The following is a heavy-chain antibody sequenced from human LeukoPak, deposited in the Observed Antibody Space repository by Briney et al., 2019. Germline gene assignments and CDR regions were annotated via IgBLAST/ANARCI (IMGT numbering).Heavy chain of an antibody. D-gene: IGHD5-12*01. J-gene: IGHJ4*02. V-gene: IGHV4-34*01. Sequence: SETLSLTCAVYGGSVSGYYWSWIRQPPGKGLEWIGEMNHSGSTNYNASLKSRVTISVDTSKNQFSLKLSSVTAADTAVYYCARRPQYSGYGPLDYWGQGTLVTVSS. CDR3: ARRPQYSGYGPLDY. CDR1: GGSVSGYY. CDR2: MNHSGST.